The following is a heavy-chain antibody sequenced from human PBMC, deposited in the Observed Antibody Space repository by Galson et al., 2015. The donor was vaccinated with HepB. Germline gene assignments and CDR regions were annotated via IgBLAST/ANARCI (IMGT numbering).Heavy chain of an antibody. V-gene: IGHV5-51*04. D-gene: IGHD6-25*01. Sequence: QSGAEVKKPGESLKISCKGSGYTFFGYWIGWVRQMPGKGLEWMGIIYPDDSSTKYSPSFQGQVTMSADKPINTAYLEWSSLKASDTAIYYCARHDSGSFSDEFFQNWGQGTLVTVSS. CDR3: ARHDSGSFSDEFFQN. CDR2: IYPDDSST. J-gene: IGHJ1*01. CDR1: GYTFFGYW.